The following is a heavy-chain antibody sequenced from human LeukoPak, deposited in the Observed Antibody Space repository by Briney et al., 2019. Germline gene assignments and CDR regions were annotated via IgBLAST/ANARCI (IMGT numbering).Heavy chain of an antibody. J-gene: IGHJ4*02. CDR1: GYTFTSYG. V-gene: IGHV1-18*04. CDR3: ARGGLYCSSTSCYGIEY. Sequence: ASVKVSCKAAGYTFTSYGISWVRQAPGQGLEWMGWISAYNGNTNYAQKLQGRVTMTTDTSTSTVYMKLRSLRSDDTAVYYCARGGLYCSSTSCYGIEYWGQGTLVTVSS. D-gene: IGHD2-2*01. CDR2: ISAYNGNT.